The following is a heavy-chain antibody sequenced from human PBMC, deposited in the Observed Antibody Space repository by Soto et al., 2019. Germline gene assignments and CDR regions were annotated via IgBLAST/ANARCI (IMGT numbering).Heavy chain of an antibody. CDR2: IYYSGST. V-gene: IGHV4-59*01. CDR1: GGSISSYY. CDR3: ARALWYGVYVAFDI. Sequence: PSETLSLTCTVSGGSISSYYWSWIRQPPGKGLEWIGYIYYSGSTNYNPSLKSRVTISVDTSKNQFSLKLSSVTAADTAVYYCARALWYGVYVAFDIWGQGTMVTVSS. D-gene: IGHD3-10*01. J-gene: IGHJ3*02.